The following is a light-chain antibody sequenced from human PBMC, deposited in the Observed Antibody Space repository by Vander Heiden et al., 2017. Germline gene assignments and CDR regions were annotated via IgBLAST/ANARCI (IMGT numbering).Light chain of an antibody. Sequence: QSVLTQPPSASGTPGPRVPIPWSGSSSNIGSNTVNWYQQLPGTAPKLLIYSNNQRPSGVPDRFSGSKSGTSASLAISGLQSEDEADYYCAAWDDSLNGLYVFGTGTKVTVL. CDR3: AAWDDSLNGLYV. CDR2: SNN. CDR1: SSNIGSNT. J-gene: IGLJ1*01. V-gene: IGLV1-44*01.